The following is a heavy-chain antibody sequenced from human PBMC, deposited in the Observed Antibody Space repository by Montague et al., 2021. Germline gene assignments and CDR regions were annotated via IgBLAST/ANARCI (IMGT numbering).Heavy chain of an antibody. CDR2: IYYSRRT. J-gene: IGHJ6*02. CDR3: AVTNPYYYYGMDV. D-gene: IGHD1-14*01. Sequence: SETLSLTCSVPGASTSDYYWSWIRQPPGKGLEWIGYIYYSRRTNYNPSLKSRVTISVDTSKNQFSLKLSSVTAAATAFYYCAVTNPYYYYGMDVWGQGTTVTVSS. V-gene: IGHV4-59*01. CDR1: GASTSDYY.